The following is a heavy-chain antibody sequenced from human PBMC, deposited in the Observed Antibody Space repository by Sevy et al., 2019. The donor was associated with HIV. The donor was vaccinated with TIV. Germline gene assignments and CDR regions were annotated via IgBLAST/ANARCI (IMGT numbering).Heavy chain of an antibody. CDR2: TYYRSKWYN. V-gene: IGHV6-1*01. CDR1: GDSVSSNSAA. J-gene: IGHJ6*02. CDR3: ARDRYYGSGSYYTATYYYYGMDA. D-gene: IGHD3-10*01. Sequence: SQTLSLTCAISGDSVSSNSAAWNWIRQSPSRGLEWLGRTYYRSKWYNDYAVSVKSRITINPDTSKNQFSLQLNSVTPEDTAVYYCARDRYYGSGSYYTATYYYYGMDAWGQGTTVTVSS.